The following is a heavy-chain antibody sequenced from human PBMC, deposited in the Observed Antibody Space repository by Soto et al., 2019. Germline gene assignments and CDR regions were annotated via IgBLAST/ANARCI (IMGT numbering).Heavy chain of an antibody. D-gene: IGHD4-17*01. CDR3: ASRLAMATTTGDAIDL. CDR1: NGSIINYY. J-gene: IGHJ3*01. CDR2: IYYSGST. V-gene: IGHV4-59*01. Sequence: QVQLQESGPGLVKLSETLSLTCTVSNGSIINYYWSWIRQPPGKGLEWIGFIYYSGSTNYNPYLKRRVTMFVDMTRTQLTLNPTSLTAADTAVYYCASRLAMATTTGDAIDLWGQGTMVTVSS.